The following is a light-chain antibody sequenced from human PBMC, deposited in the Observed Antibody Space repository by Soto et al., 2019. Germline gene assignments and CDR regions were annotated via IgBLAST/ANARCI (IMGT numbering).Light chain of an antibody. CDR1: QSVSSN. J-gene: IGKJ1*01. CDR3: QQYNSWPRT. Sequence: EIVMTQSPATLSVSPGERATLSCRASQSVSSNLAWYQQKPGQAPRLLVYEASSRVADIPARFSGSGSGTEFTLTISSLQSEDFAAYYCQQYNSWPRTFGQGTKVEIK. CDR2: EAS. V-gene: IGKV3-15*01.